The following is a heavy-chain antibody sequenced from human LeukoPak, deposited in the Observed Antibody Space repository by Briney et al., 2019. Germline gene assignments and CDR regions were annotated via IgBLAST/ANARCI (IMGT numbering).Heavy chain of an antibody. J-gene: IGHJ4*02. CDR1: GGSISSYY. CDR2: IYYNGDT. D-gene: IGHD1-14*01. Sequence: SETLPLTCTVSGGSISSYYWSWIRQSPGKALEWIGYIYYNGDTYYNPSLKSRVTISLDKSKSQFSLKLGSVTAADTAVYYCARYQPPDFDYWGQGTLVTVSS. CDR3: ARYQPPDFDY. V-gene: IGHV4-59*01.